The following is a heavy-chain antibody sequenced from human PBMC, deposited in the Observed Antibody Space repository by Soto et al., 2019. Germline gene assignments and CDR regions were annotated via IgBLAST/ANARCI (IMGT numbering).Heavy chain of an antibody. J-gene: IGHJ4*02. V-gene: IGHV3-23*01. CDR3: TKGNDGYYFDY. CDR1: GFTFSNYA. CDR2: ISYSVTST. Sequence: GGSLRLSCAASGFTFSNYAMSWVRQAPGKGLEWVSAISYSVTSTYYADSVKGRLTISRDNSKNTLYLQMNSLRAEETAVYYCTKGNDGYYFDYWGQGTLVNVSS. D-gene: IGHD1-1*01.